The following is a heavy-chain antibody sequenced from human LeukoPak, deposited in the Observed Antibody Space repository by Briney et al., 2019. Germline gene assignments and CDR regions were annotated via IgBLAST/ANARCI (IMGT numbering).Heavy chain of an antibody. CDR2: MNPNSGNT. D-gene: IGHD3-9*01. Sequence: ASVKVSCKASGGTFSSYAISWVRQAAGQGLEWMGWMNPNSGNTGYAQKFQGRVTMTRNTSISTAYMELSSLRSEDTAVYYCASPQGYFDWFYAFDIWGQGTMVTVSS. CDR1: GGTFSSYA. J-gene: IGHJ3*02. V-gene: IGHV1-8*02. CDR3: ASPQGYFDWFYAFDI.